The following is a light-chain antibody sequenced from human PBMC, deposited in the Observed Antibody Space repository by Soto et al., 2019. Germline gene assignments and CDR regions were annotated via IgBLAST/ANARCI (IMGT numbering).Light chain of an antibody. CDR3: QHYNTYSST. Sequence: DIQITQSPSSLSASVGDRVTITCRASQSIGRWLAWYQQKPGKAPNLLIYDASSLEGGVPSRFSGSGSGTEFTLTISSLQPDDFATYYCQHYNTYSSTFGQGTKVDI. CDR2: DAS. CDR1: QSIGRW. V-gene: IGKV1-5*01. J-gene: IGKJ1*01.